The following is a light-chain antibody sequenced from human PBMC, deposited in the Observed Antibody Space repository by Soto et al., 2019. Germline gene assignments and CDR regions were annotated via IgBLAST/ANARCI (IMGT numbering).Light chain of an antibody. V-gene: IGLV2-14*01. CDR2: DVG. CDR1: SSPVGGYNF. Sequence: QSVLTHPASASWSPGQSLTISCPGTSSPVGGYNFVSCCQQLPVKAPQLIIYDVGNRPSGVSYRVSGSKSVNTASLSIAGLQAEDEADDYGCSDTDRSTHVFGRESKVTVL. CDR3: CSDTDRSTHV. J-gene: IGLJ1*01.